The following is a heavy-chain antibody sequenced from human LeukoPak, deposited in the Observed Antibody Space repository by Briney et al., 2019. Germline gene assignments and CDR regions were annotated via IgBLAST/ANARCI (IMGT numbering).Heavy chain of an antibody. V-gene: IGHV4-39*01. J-gene: IGHJ4*02. CDR2: IYYSGST. D-gene: IGHD3-10*01. CDR3: ARQGRHYYDSGSFDY. Sequence: SETLSLTCTVSGGSISSSSYYWGWIRQPPGKGLEWIGSIYYSGSTYYNPSLKSRVTISVDTPKNQFSLKLSSVTAADTAVYYCARQGRHYYDSGSFDYWGQGTLVTVSS. CDR1: GGSISSSSYY.